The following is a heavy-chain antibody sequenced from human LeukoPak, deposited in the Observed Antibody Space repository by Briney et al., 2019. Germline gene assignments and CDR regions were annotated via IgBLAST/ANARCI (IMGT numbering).Heavy chain of an antibody. J-gene: IGHJ5*02. V-gene: IGHV3-23*01. CDR3: AAAIVVVPAPNWFDP. CDR1: GFTFSSYA. Sequence: GGSLRLSCAASGFTFSSYAMSWVRQAPGKGLEWVSAISGSGGSTSYAQKFQGRVTMTGDTSTSTVYMDLSSLRSEDTAVYYCAAAIVVVPAPNWFDPWGQGTLVTVSS. D-gene: IGHD2-2*01. CDR2: ISGSGGST.